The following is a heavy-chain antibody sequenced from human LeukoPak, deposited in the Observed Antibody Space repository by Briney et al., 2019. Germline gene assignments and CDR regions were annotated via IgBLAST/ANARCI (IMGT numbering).Heavy chain of an antibody. Sequence: PGGSLRLSCAASGFTFSSYGMHWVRQAPGKGLEWVAVIWYDGSNKYYADSVKGRFTISRDNSKNTLYLQMNSLRAKDTAVYYCAKVGTTGTTAYYFDYWGQGTLVTVSS. CDR1: GFTFSSYG. CDR3: AKVGTTGTTAYYFDY. V-gene: IGHV3-33*06. J-gene: IGHJ4*02. D-gene: IGHD1-7*01. CDR2: IWYDGSNK.